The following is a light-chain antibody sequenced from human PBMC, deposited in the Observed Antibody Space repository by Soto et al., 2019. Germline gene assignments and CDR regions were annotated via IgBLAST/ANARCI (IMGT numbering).Light chain of an antibody. J-gene: IGLJ2*01. V-gene: IGLV4-69*02. Sequence: QAVVTQSPSASASLGASVNLTCTLTSGRSSYSIAWHQQRPEKGPRYLMRLNSDGSHSKGDGIPDRFSGSSSGAERYLTISSLQSEDEADYYCQTWGRGIVVFGGGTKVTVL. CDR3: QTWGRGIVV. CDR1: SGRSSYS. CDR2: LNSDGSH.